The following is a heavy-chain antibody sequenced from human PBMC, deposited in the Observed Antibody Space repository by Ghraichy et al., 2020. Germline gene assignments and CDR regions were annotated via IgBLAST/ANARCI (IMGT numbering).Heavy chain of an antibody. CDR1: GFIFSSYY. J-gene: IGHJ4*02. CDR2: IKHDESEK. D-gene: IGHD5-18*01. CDR3: ARGGYNYGSNPIDY. V-gene: IGHV3-7*04. Sequence: SCAASGFIFSSYYMTWVRQVPGKGLEWVANIKHDESEKYHVESVKGRFTISRDNAKNSLYLQMNSLRPDDTAVYYCARGGYNYGSNPIDYWGQGTLVIVSA.